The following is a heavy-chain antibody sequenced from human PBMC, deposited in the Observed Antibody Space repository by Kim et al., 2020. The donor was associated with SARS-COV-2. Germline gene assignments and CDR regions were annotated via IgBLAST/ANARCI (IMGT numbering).Heavy chain of an antibody. CDR3: ASLRITMVRGVITGWFDP. CDR1: GGSISSSSYY. D-gene: IGHD3-10*01. Sequence: SETLSLTCTVSGGSISSSSYYWGWIRQPPGKGLEWIGSIYYSGSTYYNPSLKSRVTISVDTSKNQFSLKLSSVTAADTAVYYCASLRITMVRGVITGWFDPWGQGTLVTVSS. J-gene: IGHJ5*02. V-gene: IGHV4-39*01. CDR2: IYYSGST.